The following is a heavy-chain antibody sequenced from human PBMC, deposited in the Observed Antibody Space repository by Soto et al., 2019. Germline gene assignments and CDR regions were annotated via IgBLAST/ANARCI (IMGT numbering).Heavy chain of an antibody. CDR2: ISPYNGNT. Sequence: QVQLVQSGPEVKKPGASVKVSCKASGYTFTSYGISWVRQAPGQGLEWMGWISPYNGNTNYAQKLQGRVTMTTDTPTRTAYMELRSLRSDDTAVYYCARTKYNSIWSYFDYWGQGTLVTVSS. CDR1: GYTFTSYG. D-gene: IGHD6-13*01. CDR3: ARTKYNSIWSYFDY. V-gene: IGHV1-18*01. J-gene: IGHJ4*02.